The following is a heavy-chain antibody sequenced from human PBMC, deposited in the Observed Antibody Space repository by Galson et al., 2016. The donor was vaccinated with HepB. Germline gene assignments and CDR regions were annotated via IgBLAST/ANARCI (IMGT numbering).Heavy chain of an antibody. CDR1: GASIGNADYF. Sequence: TLSLTCSVSGASIGNADYFWSWIRQPPGKGLEWIGYIHYSGSTYYNPSLESRVLISVDTSNNQFALKLISVTAADTAVYFCARSLGWFDPWGQGTLVTVSS. CDR3: ARSLGWFDP. D-gene: IGHD3-16*01. V-gene: IGHV4-30-4*01. J-gene: IGHJ5*02. CDR2: IHYSGST.